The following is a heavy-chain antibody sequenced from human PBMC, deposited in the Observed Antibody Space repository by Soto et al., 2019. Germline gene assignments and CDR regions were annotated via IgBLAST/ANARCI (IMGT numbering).Heavy chain of an antibody. CDR3: ARDLYCSGGSCRGRYYYYYYGMDV. J-gene: IGHJ6*02. CDR2: ISSSSSYI. CDR1: GFTFTRYS. V-gene: IGHV3-21*01. D-gene: IGHD2-15*01. Sequence: GGSLRLSCAASGFTFTRYSMNWVRQAPGKGLEWVSSISSSSSYIYYADSVKGRFTISRDNAKNSLYLQMNSLRAEDTAVYYCARDLYCSGGSCRGRYYYYYYGMDVWGQGTTVTVSS.